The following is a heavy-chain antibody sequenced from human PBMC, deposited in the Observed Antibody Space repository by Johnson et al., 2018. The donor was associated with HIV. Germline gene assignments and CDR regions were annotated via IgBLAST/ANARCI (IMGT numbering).Heavy chain of an antibody. V-gene: IGHV3-7*01. Sequence: EVQLVESGGGLVKPGGSLRLSCAASGFTFRSYWMTWVRQAPGKGLEWVANIKQDGSEKYYVDSVKGRFTISRDNAKNSLYLQMNGLRAEDTAVYYCARNEYSNYGGRDAFDIWGQGTMVTVPS. CDR3: ARNEYSNYGGRDAFDI. CDR1: GFTFRSYW. J-gene: IGHJ3*02. D-gene: IGHD4-11*01. CDR2: IKQDGSEK.